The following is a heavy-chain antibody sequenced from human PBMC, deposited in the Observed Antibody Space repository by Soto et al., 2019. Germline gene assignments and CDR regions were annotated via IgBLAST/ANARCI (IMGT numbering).Heavy chain of an antibody. CDR1: GYIFTDYY. J-gene: IGHJ6*02. CDR3: ARENDTDQYYHGMDV. Sequence: QVHLVQSGAEVKKPGASVKVSCEASGYIFTDYYIHWVRQAPGQWLEWLGWINFNNGYTNYAKKFQRWVTMTRDTSMTTAYMELSSLRPAHPAVYYCARENDTDQYYHGMDVWGQGTTV. CDR2: INFNNGYT. D-gene: IGHD1-1*01. V-gene: IGHV1-2*04.